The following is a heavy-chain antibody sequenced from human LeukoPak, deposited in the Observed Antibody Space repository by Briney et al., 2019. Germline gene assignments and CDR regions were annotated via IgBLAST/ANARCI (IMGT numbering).Heavy chain of an antibody. J-gene: IGHJ4*02. Sequence: PGGSLRLSRAASGFTFSSYGMHWVRQAPGKGLEWVAVIWYDGSNKYYADSVKGRFTISRDNSKNTLYLQMNSLRAEDTAVYYCARGVRWFGEFHFDYWGQGTLVTVSS. V-gene: IGHV3-33*01. CDR3: ARGVRWFGEFHFDY. CDR2: IWYDGSNK. D-gene: IGHD3-10*01. CDR1: GFTFSSYG.